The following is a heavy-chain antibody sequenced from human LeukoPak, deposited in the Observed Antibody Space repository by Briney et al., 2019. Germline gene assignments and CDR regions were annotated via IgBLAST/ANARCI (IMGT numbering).Heavy chain of an antibody. CDR1: GFTFSSYG. CDR3: ARIRDDYNPLDY. J-gene: IGHJ4*02. V-gene: IGHV3-30*03. D-gene: IGHD5-24*01. Sequence: PGGSLRLSCAASGFTFSSYGMHWVRQAPGKGLEWVAVISYDGSNKYYADSVKGRFTISRGNSKNTLYLQMNSLRAEDTAVYYCARIRDDYNPLDYWGQGTLVTVSS. CDR2: ISYDGSNK.